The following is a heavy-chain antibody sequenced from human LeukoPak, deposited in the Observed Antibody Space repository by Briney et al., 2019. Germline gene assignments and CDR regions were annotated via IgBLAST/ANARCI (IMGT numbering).Heavy chain of an antibody. J-gene: IGHJ4*02. V-gene: IGHV1-18*01. D-gene: IGHD3-16*01. CDR2: ISAYNGNT. CDR3: ARSKGGVTLGQYDY. Sequence: ASVKVSCKASGYTFTSYGISWVRQAPGQGLEWMGWISAYNGNTSYAQKLQGRVTMTTDTSTSTAYMELRSLRSDDTAVYYCARSKGGVTLGQYDYWGQGTLVTVSS. CDR1: GYTFTSYG.